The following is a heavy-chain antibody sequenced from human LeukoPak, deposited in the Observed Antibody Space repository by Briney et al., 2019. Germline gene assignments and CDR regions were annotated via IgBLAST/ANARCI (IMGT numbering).Heavy chain of an antibody. V-gene: IGHV4-4*07. CDR1: GGSISSYY. CDR2: IYTCGST. J-gene: IGHJ4*02. CDR3: ARDHSSGWYVGADY. Sequence: PSEALSLTCTVSGGSISSYYWSWIRQPAGKGLEWIGRIYTCGSTNYNPSLKSRVTMSVDTSKNQFSLKLSSVTAADTAVYYCARDHSSGWYVGADYWGQGTLVTVSS. D-gene: IGHD6-19*01.